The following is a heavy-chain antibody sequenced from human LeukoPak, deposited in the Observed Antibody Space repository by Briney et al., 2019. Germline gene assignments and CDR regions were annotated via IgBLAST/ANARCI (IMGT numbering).Heavy chain of an antibody. Sequence: GGSLRLSCAASGFTFSSYSMNWVRQAPGKGLEWVPYISSSSSTKYYADSVKGRFTISRDNAKNSLYLQMNSLRAEDTAVYYCARWRITMVRGENYYYGMDVWGQGTTVTVSS. V-gene: IGHV3-48*04. J-gene: IGHJ6*02. CDR1: GFTFSSYS. CDR2: ISSSSSTK. D-gene: IGHD3-10*01. CDR3: ARWRITMVRGENYYYGMDV.